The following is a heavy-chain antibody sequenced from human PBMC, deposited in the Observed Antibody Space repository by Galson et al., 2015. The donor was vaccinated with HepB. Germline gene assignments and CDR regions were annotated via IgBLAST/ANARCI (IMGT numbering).Heavy chain of an antibody. CDR3: VKDSGYSGSYWGGDY. D-gene: IGHD1-26*01. Sequence: SLRLSCAASGFTFSSYAMHWVRQAPGKGLEYVSAISSNGGSTYYADSVKGRFTISRDNSKNTLYLQMSSLRAEDTAVYYCVKDSGYSGSYWGGDYWGQGTLVTVSS. CDR1: GFTFSSYA. V-gene: IGHV3-64D*06. J-gene: IGHJ4*02. CDR2: ISSNGGST.